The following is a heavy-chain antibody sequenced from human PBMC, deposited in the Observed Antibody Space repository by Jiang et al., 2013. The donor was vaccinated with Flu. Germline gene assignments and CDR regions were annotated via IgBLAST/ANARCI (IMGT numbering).Heavy chain of an antibody. CDR3: ARDSIP. J-gene: IGHJ5*02. CDR1: GYTFTKYI. Sequence: GAEVKKPGASVKVSCKASGYTFTKYILHWVRQTPGQRLEWMGWINPGSGNTKSSQNFQGRVTISRDTSASTTYLELSSLRSEDTAVYYCARDSIPWGQGTLVTVTS. CDR2: INPGSGNT. V-gene: IGHV1-3*01.